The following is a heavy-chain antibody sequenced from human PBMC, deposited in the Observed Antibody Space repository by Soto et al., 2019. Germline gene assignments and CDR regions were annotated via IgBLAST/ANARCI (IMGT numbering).Heavy chain of an antibody. CDR2: IYHSGST. V-gene: IGHV4-30-2*01. CDR3: DRDPGR. J-gene: IGHJ4*02. CDR1: GGYISSGGYP. Sequence: QLQLQDSGSGLVKPSQTLSLTCAVSGGYISSGGYPWSWLRQPPGKGLEWIGYIYHSGSTYYNPSLKSRVTISVDRSKNQFSLKLSSVTAADTAVYYCDRDPGRWGQGTLVTVSS.